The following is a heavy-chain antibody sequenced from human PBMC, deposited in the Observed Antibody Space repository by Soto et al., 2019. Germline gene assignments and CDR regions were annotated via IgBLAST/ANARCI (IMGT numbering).Heavy chain of an antibody. J-gene: IGHJ4*02. CDR1: GFKFSNNW. CDR2: IKQDGSEQ. Sequence: GGSLRLSCGASGFKFSNNWMSWVRQAPGKGLEWVANIKQDGSEQYYVGSVKGRFIISRDNVLNTLYLQMDSLRAEDTAVYYCATGPHVEMATVFWSQGTLVTVSS. V-gene: IGHV3-7*01. D-gene: IGHD5-12*01. CDR3: ATGPHVEMATVF.